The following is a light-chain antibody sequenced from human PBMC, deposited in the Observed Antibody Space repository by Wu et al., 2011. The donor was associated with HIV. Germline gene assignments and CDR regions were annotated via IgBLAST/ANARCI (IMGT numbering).Light chain of an antibody. V-gene: IGKV3-11*01. J-gene: IGKJ5*01. CDR2: DAS. Sequence: SSSLAWYRQKPGQAPRLLIYDASNRATGIPARFSGSGSGTDFTLTISSLEPEDFAVYYCQQRSNWPPITFGQGTRLEIK. CDR1: SSS. CDR3: QQRSNWPPIT.